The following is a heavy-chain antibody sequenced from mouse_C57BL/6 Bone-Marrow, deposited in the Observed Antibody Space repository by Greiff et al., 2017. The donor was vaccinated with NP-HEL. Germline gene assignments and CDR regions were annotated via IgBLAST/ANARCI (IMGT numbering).Heavy chain of an antibody. D-gene: IGHD2-4*01. Sequence: DVKLQESGPVLVKPGASVKMSCKASGYTFTDYYMNWVKQSHGKSLEWIGVINPYNGGTSYNQKFKGKATLTVDKSSSTAYMELNSLTSEDSAVYYCAKIYYDYDDYAMDYWGQGTSVTVSS. CDR2: INPYNGGT. CDR3: AKIYYDYDDYAMDY. CDR1: GYTFTDYY. J-gene: IGHJ4*01. V-gene: IGHV1-19*01.